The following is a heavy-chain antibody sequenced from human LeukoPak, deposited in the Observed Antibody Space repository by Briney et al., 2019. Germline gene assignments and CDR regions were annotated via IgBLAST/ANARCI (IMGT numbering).Heavy chain of an antibody. CDR1: GFTFNTYS. CDR3: ARDVTGTTFDS. V-gene: IGHV3-21*06. Sequence: PGGSLRLSCSASGFTFNTYSMNWVRQAPGKGLEWVSSISSSSYDIYHADSVKGRFTISRDNAQSSLYLQMNSLRAEDTAVYYCARDVTGTTFDSWGQGTLVTVSS. CDR2: ISSSSYDI. D-gene: IGHD1-7*01. J-gene: IGHJ5*01.